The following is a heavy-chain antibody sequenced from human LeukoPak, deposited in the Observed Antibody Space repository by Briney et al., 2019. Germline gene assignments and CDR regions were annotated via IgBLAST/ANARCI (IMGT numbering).Heavy chain of an antibody. CDR2: ISGRDSST. V-gene: IGHV3-23*01. CDR3: AKEPYSSSSPGYFDY. CDR1: GFTFSSYA. D-gene: IGHD6-6*01. Sequence: GGSLRLSCAASGFTFSSYAMSWVRQAPGKGLEWVSGISGRDSSTYYADSVKGRFTISRDTSQNTLYLQMNSLRAEDTAVYYCAKEPYSSSSPGYFDYWGQGTLVTVSS. J-gene: IGHJ4*02.